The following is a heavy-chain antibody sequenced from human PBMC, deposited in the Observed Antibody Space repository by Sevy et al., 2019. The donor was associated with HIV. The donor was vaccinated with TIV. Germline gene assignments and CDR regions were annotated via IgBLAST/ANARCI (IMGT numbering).Heavy chain of an antibody. CDR3: AKDAFEVRGGLSSRCMPTYYHAMDL. V-gene: IGHV3-30*18. CDR1: GFTFGSYD. Sequence: GGSLRLSCAASGFTFGSYDMYWVRQTPGKGLEWVALISFYGSNKEYAESVKGRFTISRDNSKNTVCLQMSSLKPEDTAVYYGAKDAFEVRGGLSSRCMPTYYHAMDLWGQGTTVTVSS. D-gene: IGHD3-10*01. J-gene: IGHJ6*02. CDR2: ISFYGSNK.